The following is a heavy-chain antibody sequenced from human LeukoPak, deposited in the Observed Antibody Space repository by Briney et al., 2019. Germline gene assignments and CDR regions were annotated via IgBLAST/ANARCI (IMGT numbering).Heavy chain of an antibody. CDR1: GFTFSTYT. CDR2: ISSSSSYI. Sequence: GGSLRLSCAASGFTFSTYTINWVRQAPGKGLEWVSSISSSSSYINYADSVKGRFTISRDNAKNSLYLQMNILRAEDTAVYYCARHYGSSPSGGANDYWGQGTLVTVSS. V-gene: IGHV3-21*01. D-gene: IGHD6-6*01. J-gene: IGHJ4*02. CDR3: ARHYGSSPSGGANDY.